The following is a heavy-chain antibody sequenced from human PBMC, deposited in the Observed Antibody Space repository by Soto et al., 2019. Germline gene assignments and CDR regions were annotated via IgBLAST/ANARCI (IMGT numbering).Heavy chain of an antibody. Sequence: ASVKVSCKASGYTFTSYGISWVLQAPVQGLEWMGWISAYNGNTNYAQKLQGRVTMTTDTSTSTAYMELRSLRSDDTAVYYCAHYCSGGSCDYYGMDVWGQGTTVTVSS. CDR3: AHYCSGGSCDYYGMDV. D-gene: IGHD2-15*01. V-gene: IGHV1-18*04. CDR2: ISAYNGNT. J-gene: IGHJ6*02. CDR1: GYTFTSYG.